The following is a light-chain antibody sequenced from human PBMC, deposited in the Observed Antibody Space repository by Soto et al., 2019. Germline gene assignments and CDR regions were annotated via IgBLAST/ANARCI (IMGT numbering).Light chain of an antibody. V-gene: IGLV2-11*01. CDR1: SGDVGNYNY. CDR2: DFS. J-gene: IGLJ1*01. CDR3: CSFVGSYSCYL. Sequence: QSALTQPRSVSGSPGQSVTISCTGTSGDVGNYNYVSWYQQHPGKAPKLMIYDFSNRPSGVPARFSGSKSANTDSLTIYALPAEDDSDYSRCSFVGSYSCYLLGTGTKVTVL.